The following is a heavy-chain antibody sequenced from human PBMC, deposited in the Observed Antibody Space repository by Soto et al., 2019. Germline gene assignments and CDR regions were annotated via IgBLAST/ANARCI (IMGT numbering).Heavy chain of an antibody. CDR2: MYHSGAT. V-gene: IGHV4-4*02. D-gene: IGHD3-10*01. J-gene: IGHJ4*02. CDR1: GGSITSDNW. CDR3: ARASASSMLRGVIIN. Sequence: QVQLQESGPGLVKPSETLSLTCAFSGGSITSDNWWTWVRQTPGKGLEWIGEMYHSGATNYSPSLQSRVTILVDKSKNQFSLKLTSVTAADSALYYCARASASSMLRGVIINWGQGTLVTVSS.